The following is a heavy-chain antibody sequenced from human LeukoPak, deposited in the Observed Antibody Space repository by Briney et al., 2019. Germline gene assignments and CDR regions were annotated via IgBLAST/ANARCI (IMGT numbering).Heavy chain of an antibody. CDR2: INYSGST. V-gene: IGHV4-39*01. Sequence: SETLSLTRTVSGGSISSTSYYWGWIRQPPGKGLEWIGTINYSGSTYYNPSLKSRVTISVDTSKNQISLKLNSVTAADTAMYYCARHGDLLSPFQTWGQGILFTVSS. CDR1: GGSISSTSYY. J-gene: IGHJ5*02. D-gene: IGHD2-21*02. CDR3: ARHGDLLSPFQT.